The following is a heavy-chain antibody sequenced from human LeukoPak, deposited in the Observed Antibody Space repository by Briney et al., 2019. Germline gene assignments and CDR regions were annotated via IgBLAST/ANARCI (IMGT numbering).Heavy chain of an antibody. Sequence: KPGGSLRLSCAASGFTFSSYSMNWVRQAPGKGREWVSSINSSSSYIYYADSVKGRFTISRDNAKNSLYLQMNSLRAEDTAVYYCASELIYYDFWSGYPGCFDYWGQGTLVTVSS. D-gene: IGHD3-3*01. J-gene: IGHJ4*02. CDR1: GFTFSSYS. CDR2: INSSSSYI. CDR3: ASELIYYDFWSGYPGCFDY. V-gene: IGHV3-21*01.